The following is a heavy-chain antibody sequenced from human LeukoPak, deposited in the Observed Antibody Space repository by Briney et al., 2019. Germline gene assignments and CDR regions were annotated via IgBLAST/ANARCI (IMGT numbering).Heavy chain of an antibody. V-gene: IGHV4-59*01. CDR3: ARSPLSTGYYS. Sequence: SETLSLTCTVSGGSIIGSYWSWIRQPPGKGLEWIACIYYSGSTKYNPSLKSRSTISLDMSRNQISLKLSSVTAAETAMYYCARSPLSTGYYSWGQGTLVTVSS. J-gene: IGHJ4*02. D-gene: IGHD3-9*01. CDR1: GGSIIGSY. CDR2: IYYSGST.